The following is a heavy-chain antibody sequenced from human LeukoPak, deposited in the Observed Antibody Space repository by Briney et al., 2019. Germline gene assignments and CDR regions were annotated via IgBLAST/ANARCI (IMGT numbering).Heavy chain of an antibody. CDR3: ARGRGDYGGEFDY. Sequence: GRSLRLSCAGSGFTSSSYAMHWVRQAPGKGLEWVALISYDGSNNYYADSVKGRFTISRDSSKNTLYLQMNSLRAEDTAVYYCARGRGDYGGEFDYWGQGTLVTVSS. J-gene: IGHJ4*02. CDR1: GFTSSSYA. V-gene: IGHV3-30*04. CDR2: ISYDGSNN. D-gene: IGHD4-23*01.